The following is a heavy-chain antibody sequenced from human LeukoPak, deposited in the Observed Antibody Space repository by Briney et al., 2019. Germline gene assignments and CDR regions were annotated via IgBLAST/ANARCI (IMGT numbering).Heavy chain of an antibody. Sequence: PSETLSLTCAVYGGSFSGYYWSWVRQAPGKGLEWVANIKQDGSEKYYVDSVKGRFTISRDNAKNSLYLQMTSLRAEDTAVYYCARDGDTSGYSDWGQGTLVTVSS. CDR1: GGSFSGYY. V-gene: IGHV3-7*01. D-gene: IGHD3-22*01. CDR2: IKQDGSEK. CDR3: ARDGDTSGYSD. J-gene: IGHJ4*02.